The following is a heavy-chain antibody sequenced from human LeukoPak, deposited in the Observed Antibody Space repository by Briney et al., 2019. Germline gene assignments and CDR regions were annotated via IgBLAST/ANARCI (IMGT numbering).Heavy chain of an antibody. J-gene: IGHJ4*02. CDR3: ARDVEARISAAGTFDY. CDR1: GFTFSSYA. Sequence: GGSLRLSCAASGFTFSSYAMSWVRQAPGKGLEWVSVISGLGGSTYYADSVKGRFAISRGNSKNTLWLQMNSLRADDTAIYYCARDVEARISAAGTFDYWGQGSLVTVSS. CDR2: ISGLGGST. D-gene: IGHD6-13*01. V-gene: IGHV3-23*01.